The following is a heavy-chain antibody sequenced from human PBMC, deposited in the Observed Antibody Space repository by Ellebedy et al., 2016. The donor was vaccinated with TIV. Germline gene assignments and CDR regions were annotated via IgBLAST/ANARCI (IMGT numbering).Heavy chain of an antibody. CDR3: AKDIGGDLDY. J-gene: IGHJ4*02. Sequence: SXXASGFTFSSYAMSWVRQAPGKGLEWVSAISGSGGSTYYADSVKGRFTISRDNAKNSLYLQMNSLRAEDTALYYCAKDIGGDLDYWGQGTLVTVSS. CDR1: GFTFSSYA. V-gene: IGHV3-23*01. CDR2: ISGSGGST. D-gene: IGHD1-26*01.